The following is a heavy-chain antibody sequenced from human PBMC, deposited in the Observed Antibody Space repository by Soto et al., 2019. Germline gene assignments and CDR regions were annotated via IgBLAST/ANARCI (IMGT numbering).Heavy chain of an antibody. J-gene: IGHJ5*01. CDR2: INPNSGGT. V-gene: IGHV1-2*02. CDR1: RYTFTGYY. CDR3: AGGVISGSYYHWFDI. D-gene: IGHD1-26*01. Sequence: ASVKVSCKASRYTFTGYYMHWVRQAPGQGLEWMGGINPNSGGTDYAQKFQGRVTMTRDTSISIAYMELSRLRSDDTAVYYCAGGVISGSYYHWFDIWGQGTMVTVSS.